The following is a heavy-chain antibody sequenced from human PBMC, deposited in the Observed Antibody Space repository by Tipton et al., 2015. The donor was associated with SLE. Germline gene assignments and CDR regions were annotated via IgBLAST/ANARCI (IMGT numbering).Heavy chain of an antibody. Sequence: QSGPEVKKPGSSVKVSCKASGGTFSSYAISWVRQAPGQGLEWMGGIIPIFGTANYAQKFQGRVTITADESTSTAYMELSSLRSEDTAVYYCASEPIAVASGAFDIWGQGTMVTVSS. CDR1: GGTFSSYA. CDR3: ASEPIAVASGAFDI. V-gene: IGHV1-69*01. D-gene: IGHD6-19*01. J-gene: IGHJ3*02. CDR2: IIPIFGTA.